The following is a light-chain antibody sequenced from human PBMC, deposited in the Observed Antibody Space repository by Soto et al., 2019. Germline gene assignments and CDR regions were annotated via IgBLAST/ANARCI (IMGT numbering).Light chain of an antibody. CDR3: QQRSNWPWT. J-gene: IGKJ1*01. Sequence: EIVMTQSPATLSVSPWELATLSCRASQRVSSYLAWYQQKPGQAPRLLIYDASNRATGIPARFSGSGSGTDFTLTISSLEPEDFAVYYCQQRSNWPWTFGQGTKVDIK. CDR2: DAS. V-gene: IGKV3-11*01. CDR1: QRVSSY.